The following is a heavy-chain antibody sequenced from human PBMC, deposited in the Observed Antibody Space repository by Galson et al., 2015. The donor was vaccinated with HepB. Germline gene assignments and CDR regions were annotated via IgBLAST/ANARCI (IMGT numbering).Heavy chain of an antibody. CDR3: AKELYSSGSRPYDY. CDR2: INNNGGSA. CDR1: GFTFSSYA. V-gene: IGHV3-23*01. D-gene: IGHD3-10*01. J-gene: IGHJ4*02. Sequence: SLRLSCAASGFTFSSYAMTWVRQAPGKGLEWVSSINNNGGSAYYADSAKGRFTISRDNSKNTLFLQMNSLRAEDTALYYCAKELYSSGSRPYDYWGQGTLVTVSS.